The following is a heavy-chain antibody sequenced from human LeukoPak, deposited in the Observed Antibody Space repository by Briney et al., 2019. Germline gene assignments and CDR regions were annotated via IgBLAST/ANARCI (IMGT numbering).Heavy chain of an antibody. D-gene: IGHD6-13*01. CDR2: IRYDGSNK. Sequence: GGSLRLXCAASGFTFSSYGMHWVRQAPGKGLEWVAFIRYDGSNKYYADSVKGRFTISRDNSKNTLYLQMNSLRAEDTAVYYCAKDRAAAFDYWGPGTLVTVSS. V-gene: IGHV3-30*02. CDR3: AKDRAAAFDY. J-gene: IGHJ4*02. CDR1: GFTFSSYG.